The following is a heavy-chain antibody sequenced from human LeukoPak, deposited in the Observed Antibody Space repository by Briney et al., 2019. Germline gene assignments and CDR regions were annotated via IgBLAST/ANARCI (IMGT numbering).Heavy chain of an antibody. CDR3: AREGIAVAGTGFFDY. Sequence: GGSLRLSCAASGFTFSNSYMTWIRQAPGKGLEWLSHISRSGSTIYYADSVKGRFTISRDNAKNSLYLEMNSLRAEDTAVYYCAREGIAVAGTGFFDYWGQGTLVTVSS. CDR1: GFTFSNSY. CDR2: ISRSGSTI. D-gene: IGHD6-19*01. V-gene: IGHV3-11*04. J-gene: IGHJ4*02.